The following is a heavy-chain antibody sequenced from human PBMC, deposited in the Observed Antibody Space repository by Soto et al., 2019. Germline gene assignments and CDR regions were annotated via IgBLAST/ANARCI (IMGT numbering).Heavy chain of an antibody. Sequence: PGGSLRLSCAASGFSFSDYYMDWVRQAPGKGLEWVGRIRNKANSYATHHGASVEGRFTVSRDDSKNSLYLQMNSLETEDMAVYYCVRVQLSSVRYKIHDYWAQRTLVPGSS. D-gene: IGHD6-19*01. J-gene: IGHJ4*02. CDR3: VRVQLSSVRYKIHDY. CDR1: GFSFSDYY. CDR2: IRNKANSYAT. V-gene: IGHV3-72*01.